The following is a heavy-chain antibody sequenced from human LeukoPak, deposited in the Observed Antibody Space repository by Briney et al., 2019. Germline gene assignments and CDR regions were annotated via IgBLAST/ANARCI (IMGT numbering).Heavy chain of an antibody. D-gene: IGHD7-27*01. CDR1: GYTFINYY. Sequence: AAVKVSCKASGYTFINYYKHWMRQAPGQGLEWMGLINPGGGSTTYSQKFQGRVTMTRDTSTNTVYMELNSLRSEDTALYYCARARTGDSDYWGQGTLVTVSS. J-gene: IGHJ4*02. V-gene: IGHV1-46*01. CDR2: INPGGGST. CDR3: ARARTGDSDY.